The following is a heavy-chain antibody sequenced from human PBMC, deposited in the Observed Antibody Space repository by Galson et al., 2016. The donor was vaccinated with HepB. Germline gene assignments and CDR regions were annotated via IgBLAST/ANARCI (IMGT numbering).Heavy chain of an antibody. CDR3: ARVIGWFAEISGGAFDI. D-gene: IGHD3-10*01. CDR1: GFTFSSYS. J-gene: IGHJ3*02. V-gene: IGHV3-21*01. Sequence: SLRLSCAASGFTFSSYSINWVRQAPGKGLEWVSSISRSSSYIYYADSVKGRLTISRDNPKNSVYLQMNSLRAEDTAVYYCARVIGWFAEISGGAFDIWGQGTMVTVSS. CDR2: ISRSSSYI.